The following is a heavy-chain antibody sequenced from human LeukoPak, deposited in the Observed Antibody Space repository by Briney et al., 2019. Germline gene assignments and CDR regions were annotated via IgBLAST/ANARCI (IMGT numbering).Heavy chain of an antibody. J-gene: IGHJ4*02. V-gene: IGHV1-8*03. D-gene: IGHD3-3*01. Sequence: AASVTDSCKASGYTFTNYDIHWVRQATGQGLEWMGWMNPNSGNTGYAQKFQGRITITRNTSISIAYLELSGLRSEDTAMYYCAKAGESGRSRSGYYYWGQGTLVTVSS. CDR1: GYTFTNYD. CDR3: AKAGESGRSRSGYYY. CDR2: MNPNSGNT.